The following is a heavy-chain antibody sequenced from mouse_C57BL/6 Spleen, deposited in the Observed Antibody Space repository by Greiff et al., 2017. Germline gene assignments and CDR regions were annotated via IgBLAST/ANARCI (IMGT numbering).Heavy chain of an antibody. D-gene: IGHD1-1*01. CDR3: ASRGGYYGDYYAMDY. Sequence: VQLQQPGAELVKPGASVKLSCKASGYTFTSYWMHWVKQRPGQGLEWIGMIHPNSGSTNYNEKFKSKATLTVDKSSSTAYMQLSSLTSEDSAVYYCASRGGYYGDYYAMDYWGQGTSVTVSS. CDR2: IHPNSGST. J-gene: IGHJ4*01. CDR1: GYTFTSYW. V-gene: IGHV1-64*01.